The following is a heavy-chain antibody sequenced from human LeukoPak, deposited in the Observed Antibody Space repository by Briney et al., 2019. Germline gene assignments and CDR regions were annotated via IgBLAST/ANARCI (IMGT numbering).Heavy chain of an antibody. CDR2: LSASGGNT. CDR1: GFTFSTYA. D-gene: IGHD3-3*01. CDR3: ARVLCEGVDLRFMEWLLSGYYFDS. Sequence: SGGSLRLSCAASGFTFSTYAMSWVRQAPGKGLEWVSGLSASGGNTYYADSVKGRFTISRDNTNNSLYLQMNSLRIEDTAVYFCARVLCEGVDLRFMEWLLSGYYFDSWGQGTLVTVSS. V-gene: IGHV3-23*01. J-gene: IGHJ4*02.